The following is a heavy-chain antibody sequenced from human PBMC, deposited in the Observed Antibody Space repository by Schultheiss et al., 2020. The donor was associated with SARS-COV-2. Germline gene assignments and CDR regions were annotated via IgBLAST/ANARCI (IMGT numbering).Heavy chain of an antibody. CDR1: GGTFSSYA. J-gene: IGHJ6*02. CDR3: ARTYSNYDHAYYYYGMDV. CDR2: IIPNSGGT. D-gene: IGHD4-11*01. V-gene: IGHV1-2*02. Sequence: ASVKVSCKASGGTFSSYAISWVRQAPGQGLEWMGRIIPNSGGTNYAQKFQGRVTMTRDTSISTAYMELSSLRSDDTAVYYCARTYSNYDHAYYYYGMDVWGQGTTVTVSS.